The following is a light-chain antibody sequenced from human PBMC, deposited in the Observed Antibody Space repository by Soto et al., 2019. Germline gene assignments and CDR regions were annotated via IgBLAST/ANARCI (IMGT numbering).Light chain of an antibody. CDR2: GAA. CDR1: QSVSSRY. V-gene: IGKV3-20*01. CDR3: QQYGGSPPFT. J-gene: IGKJ3*01. Sequence: EFVLTQSPGTLSLSPGERATLSCRASQSVSSRYLAWYQQKPGQPPRLLILGAASRATGIPDRFSGSGSGTDFTLTISRLEPEDFAVYYCQQYGGSPPFTFGPGTKVDIK.